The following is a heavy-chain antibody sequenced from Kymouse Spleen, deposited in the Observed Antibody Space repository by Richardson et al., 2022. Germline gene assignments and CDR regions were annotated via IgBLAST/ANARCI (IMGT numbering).Heavy chain of an antibody. CDR1: GFTFSSYS. V-gene: IGHV3-48*02. D-gene: IGHD2-8*01. CDR3: ARDAGYCTNGVCGQWELLDY. J-gene: IGHJ4*02. Sequence: EVQLVESGGGLVQPGGSLRLSCAASGFTFSSYSMNWVRQAPGKGLEWVSYISSSSSTIYYADSVKGRFTISRDNAKNSLYLQMNSLRDEDTAVYYCARDAGYCTNGVCGQWELLDYWGQGTLVTVSS. CDR2: ISSSSSTI.